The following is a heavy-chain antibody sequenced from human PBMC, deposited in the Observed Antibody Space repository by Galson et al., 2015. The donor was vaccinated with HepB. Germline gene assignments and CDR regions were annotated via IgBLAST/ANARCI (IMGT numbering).Heavy chain of an antibody. CDR1: GFNFSDFG. CDR3: ARGGGLSSWLDP. V-gene: IGHV3-33*01. CDR2: IWYDGSKI. J-gene: IGHJ5*02. Sequence: SLRLSCAASGFNFSDFGMHWVRQAPGKGPEGVAVIWYDGSKIFYSDSVKGRSTISRDNSKNTVYLEMYRLRVEDTAVYYCARGGGLSSWLDPWGQGTLVTVSS. D-gene: IGHD6-6*01.